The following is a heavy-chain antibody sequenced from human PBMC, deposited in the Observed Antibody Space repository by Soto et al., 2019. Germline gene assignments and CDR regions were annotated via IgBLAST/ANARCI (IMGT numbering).Heavy chain of an antibody. CDR3: ARVYCSGGSCYSIDY. V-gene: IGHV1-46*03. CDR1: GYTFTSYF. D-gene: IGHD2-15*01. J-gene: IGHJ4*02. Sequence: ASVKVSCKASGYTFTSYFMHWVRQAPGQGLEWMGIINPSGGSTIYAQKFQGRVTMTRDTSTSAVYMELSSLRSEDTAVYYYARVYCSGGSCYSIDYWGQGALVTVSS. CDR2: INPSGGST.